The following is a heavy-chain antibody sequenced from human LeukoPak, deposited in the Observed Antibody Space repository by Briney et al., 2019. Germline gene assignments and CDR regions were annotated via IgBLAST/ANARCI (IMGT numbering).Heavy chain of an antibody. CDR1: GGTFSSYA. V-gene: IGHV1-69*05. Sequence: GASVKVSCKASGGTFSSYAISWVRQAPGQGLEWMGGIIPVFGTANYAQKFQGRVTITTDESTSTAYMELSSLRSEDTAVYYCARSGEVVPAASGYYYYMDVWGKGTTVTVSS. CDR2: IIPVFGTA. J-gene: IGHJ6*03. CDR3: ARSGEVVPAASGYYYYMDV. D-gene: IGHD2-2*01.